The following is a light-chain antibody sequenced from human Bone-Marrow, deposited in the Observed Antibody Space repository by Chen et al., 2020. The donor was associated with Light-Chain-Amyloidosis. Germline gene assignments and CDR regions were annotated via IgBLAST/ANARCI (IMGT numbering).Light chain of an antibody. V-gene: IGLV2-23*01. Sequence: QSALIHPASVSGSPGQSITISCTGTTSEVGSNNLVSWYQQHPGKAPKPLIYEASQRPSGVFTLFSRAKAVNTSSLTIAGLHAEDEADYFCSSCAGRSTYGFGTGSKVTVL. CDR2: EAS. CDR1: TSEVGSNNL. J-gene: IGLJ1*01. CDR3: SSCAGRSTYG.